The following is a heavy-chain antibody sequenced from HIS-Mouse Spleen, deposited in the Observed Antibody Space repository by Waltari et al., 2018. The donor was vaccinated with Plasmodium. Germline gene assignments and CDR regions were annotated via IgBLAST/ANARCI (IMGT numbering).Heavy chain of an antibody. Sequence: EVQLVESGGGLVKPGGSLRLSCAASGFTFSSYSMNWVRQAPGKGLECVSSISSSSSYIYYADSVKGRFTISRDNAKNSLYLQMNSLRAEDTAVYYCARDNWGSFGYWGQGTLVTVSS. V-gene: IGHV3-21*01. CDR3: ARDNWGSFGY. CDR2: ISSSSSYI. D-gene: IGHD7-27*01. CDR1: GFTFSSYS. J-gene: IGHJ4*02.